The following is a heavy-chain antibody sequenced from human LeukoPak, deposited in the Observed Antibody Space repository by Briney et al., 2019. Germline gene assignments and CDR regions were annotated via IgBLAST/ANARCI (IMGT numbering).Heavy chain of an antibody. D-gene: IGHD3-10*01. V-gene: IGHV1-2*02. J-gene: IGHJ4*02. Sequence: GASVKVSCKASGHTLTGYYLHWVRQAPGQGLEWMGWINPNSGGTGYAQKFQGRVTLTRDTSISTAYMELSGLTSDDTAVYYCARDLSYFGSGSYYFGSWGQGTLVTVSS. CDR3: ARDLSYFGSGSYYFGS. CDR2: INPNSGGT. CDR1: GHTLTGYY.